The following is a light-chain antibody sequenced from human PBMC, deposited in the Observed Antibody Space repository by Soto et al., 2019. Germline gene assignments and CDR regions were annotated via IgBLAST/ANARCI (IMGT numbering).Light chain of an antibody. CDR1: QSIDNF. Sequence: DIQMTQSPSSLSASVGDRVTITCRPSQSIDNFLNWYQQKPGKAPNLLIYAASSLPSGVSSRFSGSGSGTDFTLTISSLQPEDSATYYCQQSYSLPYTFGQGTKVEIK. CDR2: AAS. V-gene: IGKV1-39*01. CDR3: QQSYSLPYT. J-gene: IGKJ2*01.